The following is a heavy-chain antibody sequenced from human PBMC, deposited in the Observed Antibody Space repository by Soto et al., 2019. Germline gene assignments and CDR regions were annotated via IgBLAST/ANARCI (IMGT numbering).Heavy chain of an antibody. D-gene: IGHD6-19*01. CDR2: IYYSGST. J-gene: IGHJ4*02. Sequence: SETLSLTCTVSGGSISSSSYYWGWIRQPPGKGLEWIGSIYYSGSTYYNPSLKSRVTISVDTSKNQFSLKLSSVTAADTAVYYCARQWLAHVDYWGQGTLVTVSS. CDR3: ARQWLAHVDY. CDR1: GGSISSSSYY. V-gene: IGHV4-39*01.